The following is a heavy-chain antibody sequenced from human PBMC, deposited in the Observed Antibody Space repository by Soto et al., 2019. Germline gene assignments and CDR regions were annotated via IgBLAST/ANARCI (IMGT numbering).Heavy chain of an antibody. CDR1: GFTFTSYG. J-gene: IGHJ4*02. CDR3: ARSRYQLRSDVLYYFDF. CDR2: ISYDGGNK. Sequence: PGGSLRLSCAGSGFTFTSYGMYWVRQAPGMGLEWVAVISYDGGNKYYADSVKGRFTISRDNSKNTLYLQMNSLRAEDTAVYYCARSRYQLRSDVLYYFDFWGQGTLVTVSS. V-gene: IGHV3-30*03. D-gene: IGHD2-2*01.